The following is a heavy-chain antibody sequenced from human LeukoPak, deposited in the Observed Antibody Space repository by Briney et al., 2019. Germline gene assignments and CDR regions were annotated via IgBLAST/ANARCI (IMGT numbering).Heavy chain of an antibody. Sequence: ASVKVSCKASGYTFTSYGICWVRQAPGQGLEWMGWISTYNGKTNYAQKIQGRVTMTTDTSTSTACMELRSLRSDDTAVYYCARDLPYSSSWESIDYWGQGTLVTVSS. J-gene: IGHJ4*02. D-gene: IGHD6-13*01. CDR3: ARDLPYSSSWESIDY. V-gene: IGHV1-18*01. CDR2: ISTYNGKT. CDR1: GYTFTSYG.